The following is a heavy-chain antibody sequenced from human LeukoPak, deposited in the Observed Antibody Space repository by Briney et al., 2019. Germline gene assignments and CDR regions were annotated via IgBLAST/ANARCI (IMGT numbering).Heavy chain of an antibody. D-gene: IGHD6-13*01. Sequence: GASVKVSCKASGYTFTGYYMHWVRQAPGQGLEWMGWISAYNGNTNYAQKLQGRVTMTTDTSTSTAYMELRSLRSDDTAVYYCARDKYSSSWYLPDYWGQGTLVTVSS. CDR1: GYTFTGYY. CDR2: ISAYNGNT. CDR3: ARDKYSSSWYLPDY. J-gene: IGHJ4*02. V-gene: IGHV1-18*04.